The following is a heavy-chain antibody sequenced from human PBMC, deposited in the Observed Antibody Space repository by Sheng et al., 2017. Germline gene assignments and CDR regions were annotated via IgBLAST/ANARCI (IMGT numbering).Heavy chain of an antibody. CDR1: GFTFSSYG. CDR3: AKDTVAAAYY. D-gene: IGHD6-13*01. Sequence: QVQLVESGGGVVQPGGSLRLSCAASGFTFSSYGMHWVRQAPGKGLEWVAFIRYDGSNKYYADSVKGRFTISRDNSKNTLYLQMNSLRAEDTAVYYCAKDTVAAAYYWGQGTLVTVSS. CDR2: IRYDGSNK. J-gene: IGHJ4*02. V-gene: IGHV3-30*02.